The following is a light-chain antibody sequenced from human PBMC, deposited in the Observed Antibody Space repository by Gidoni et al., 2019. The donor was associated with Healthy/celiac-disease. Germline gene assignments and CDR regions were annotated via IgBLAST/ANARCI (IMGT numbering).Light chain of an antibody. Sequence: QSALTQPASVSGSPVPSITISCTGTSSDVGGYNYVSWYQQHPGKAPKLRIYEVSNRPSGVSNRFSGSKSGNTASLTISGLQAEDEADDYCSSYTSSSTRGFGGGTKLTVL. CDR2: EVS. CDR3: SSYTSSSTRG. V-gene: IGLV2-14*01. CDR1: SSDVGGYNY. J-gene: IGLJ3*02.